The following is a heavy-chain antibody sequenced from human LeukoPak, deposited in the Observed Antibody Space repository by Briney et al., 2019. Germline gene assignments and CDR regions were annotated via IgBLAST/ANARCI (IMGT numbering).Heavy chain of an antibody. V-gene: IGHV3-74*01. CDR1: GFTFSSYW. D-gene: IGHD2-2*01. CDR3: ARGGGYCSSTSCYEY. CDR2: INSDGSST. Sequence: PGGSLRLSCAASGFTFSSYWMHWVRQAPGKGLVWVSRINSDGSSTSYADSVKGRFTISRDNAKNTLYLQMNSLRAEDTAVYYYARGGGYCSSTSCYEYWGQGTLVTVSS. J-gene: IGHJ4*02.